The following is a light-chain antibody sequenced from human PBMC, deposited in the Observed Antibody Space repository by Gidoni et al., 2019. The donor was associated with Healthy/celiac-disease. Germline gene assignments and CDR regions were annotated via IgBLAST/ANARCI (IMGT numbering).Light chain of an antibody. J-gene: IGKJ4*01. CDR3: QQRSNV. CDR2: DAS. V-gene: IGKV3-11*01. CDR1: QSVSSY. Sequence: EIVLTQSPATLSLSPGERATLSCRASQSVSSYLAWYQQKPGQAPRLLIYDASNRATGIPARFSGSGSGTDFTLTISSLEPEDFAVDYCQQRSNVFGGGTKVEIK.